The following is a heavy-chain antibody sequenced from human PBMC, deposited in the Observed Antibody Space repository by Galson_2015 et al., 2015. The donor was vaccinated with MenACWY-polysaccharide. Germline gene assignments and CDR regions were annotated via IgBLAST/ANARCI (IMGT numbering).Heavy chain of an antibody. V-gene: IGHV3-7*01. Sequence: SLRLSCAASGFTFSSYWMSWVRQAPGKGLEWVANIKQDGSEKYYVDSVKGRFTISRDNAKNSLYLQMNSLRAEDTAVYYCARPHPYCSSTSCYDAFDIWGQGTMVTVSS. J-gene: IGHJ3*02. D-gene: IGHD2-2*01. CDR2: IKQDGSEK. CDR3: ARPHPYCSSTSCYDAFDI. CDR1: GFTFSSYW.